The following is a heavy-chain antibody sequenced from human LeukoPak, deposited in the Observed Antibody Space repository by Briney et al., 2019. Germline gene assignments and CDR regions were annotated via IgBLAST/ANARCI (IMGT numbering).Heavy chain of an antibody. CDR3: ARSSERKYYFDY. J-gene: IGHJ4*02. CDR1: GFTVSGNY. D-gene: IGHD3-22*01. Sequence: ESGGSLRLSCAASGFTVSGNYTSWVRQAPGKGLEWVSLIYSGGTTYYADSVKGRFTISRDNSKNTLYLQMNSLRAEDTAVYYCARSSERKYYFDYWGQGTLVTVSS. V-gene: IGHV3-53*01. CDR2: IYSGGTT.